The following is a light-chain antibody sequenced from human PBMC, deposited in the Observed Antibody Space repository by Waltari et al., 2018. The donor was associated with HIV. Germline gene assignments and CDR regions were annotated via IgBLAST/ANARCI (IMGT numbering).Light chain of an antibody. CDR3: QSSDIGRV. J-gene: IGLJ3*02. CDR1: ALPKQY. CDR2: KDS. Sequence: SYELTQPPSVSVSPGQTARITCSGDALPKQYAFWYQQKAGQAPVVVIYKDSERPSGIPERFSGSSSGTTVTLTISGVQAEDEADYYCQSSDIGRVFGGGTKLTVL. V-gene: IGLV3-25*03.